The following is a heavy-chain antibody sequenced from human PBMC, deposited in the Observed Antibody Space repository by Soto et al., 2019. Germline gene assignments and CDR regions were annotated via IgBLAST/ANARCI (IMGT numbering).Heavy chain of an antibody. CDR2: IYYSGST. V-gene: IGHV4-59*01. CDR3: AKLIKVVAAYYYYGMDV. D-gene: IGHD2-15*01. CDR1: GGSISSYY. J-gene: IGHJ6*02. Sequence: SETLSLTCTVSGGSISSYYWSWIRQPPGKGLEWIGYIYYSGSTNYNPSLKSRVTISVDTSKNQFSLKLSSVTAADTAVYYCAKLIKVVAAYYYYGMDVWGQGTTVTVSS.